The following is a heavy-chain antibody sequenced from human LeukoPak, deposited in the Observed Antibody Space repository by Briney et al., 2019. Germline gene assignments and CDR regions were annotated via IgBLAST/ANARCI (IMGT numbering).Heavy chain of an antibody. CDR3: ATDVPYYDSSGYSLDAFDI. CDR2: FDPEDGET. V-gene: IGHV1-24*01. CDR1: GYTLTELS. J-gene: IGHJ3*02. D-gene: IGHD3-22*01. Sequence: ASVKVSCKVSGYTLTELSMHWVRQAPGKGLEWMGGFDPEDGETIYAQKFQGRVTTTEDTSTDTAYMELSSLRSEDTAVYYCATDVPYYDSSGYSLDAFDIWGQGTMVTVSS.